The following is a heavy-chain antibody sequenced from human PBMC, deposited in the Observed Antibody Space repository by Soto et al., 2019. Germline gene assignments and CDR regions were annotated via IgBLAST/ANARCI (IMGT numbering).Heavy chain of an antibody. Sequence: SETLSLTFAISGDIVSSKSAAWNCIRQSPSRGLGWLLRTYYRSKWFNDYAVSVKSRITINPDTSKNQFSLQLNSVNPEDTDVYYCAREWTKAYWFDPWGQGTLVTVSS. V-gene: IGHV6-1*01. J-gene: IGHJ5*02. D-gene: IGHD2-8*01. CDR1: GDIVSSKSAA. CDR2: TYYRSKWFN. CDR3: AREWTKAYWFDP.